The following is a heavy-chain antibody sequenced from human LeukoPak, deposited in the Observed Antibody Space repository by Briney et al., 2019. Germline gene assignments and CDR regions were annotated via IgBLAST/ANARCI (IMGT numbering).Heavy chain of an antibody. Sequence: SETLSLTCTVSGGSITGYYWSWIRQPPGRGLEWIGYVHFSGTTSFNPSLKSRVTISVDTSKNQFSLRLSSVTAADTAVYYCAREIVGSTTGFDYWGQGTLVTVSS. CDR1: GGSITGYY. CDR3: AREIVGSTTGFDY. CDR2: VHFSGTT. V-gene: IGHV4-59*01. D-gene: IGHD1-26*01. J-gene: IGHJ4*02.